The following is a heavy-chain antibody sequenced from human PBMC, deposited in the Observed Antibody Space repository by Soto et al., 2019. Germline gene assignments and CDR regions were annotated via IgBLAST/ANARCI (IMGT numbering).Heavy chain of an antibody. J-gene: IGHJ5*02. V-gene: IGHV4-61*01. CDR2: IYYSGST. D-gene: IGHD2-15*01. CDR3: ARAPGYCSGGSCYSRRNWFDP. Sequence: SETLSLTCTVSGGSVSSGSYYWGWIRQPPGKGLEWIGYIYYSGSTNYNPSLKGRVTISVDTSKNQFSLKLSSVTAADTAVYYCARAPGYCSGGSCYSRRNWFDPWGQGTLVTVSS. CDR1: GGSVSSGSYY.